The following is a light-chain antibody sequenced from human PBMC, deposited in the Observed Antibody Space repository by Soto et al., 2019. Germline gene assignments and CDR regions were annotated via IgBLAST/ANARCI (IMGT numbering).Light chain of an antibody. CDR2: DAS. V-gene: IGKV1-39*01. CDR3: QQSYNIPLT. CDR1: QTISTY. Sequence: IQMTRSPSSLTASVVDSVTITCRSSQTISTYVNWYRQESGAAPELLIHDASTLQSGAPSRFRGGGSGTDFTLTISSLQLEDFATYYCQQSYNIPLTFGQGT. J-gene: IGKJ1*01.